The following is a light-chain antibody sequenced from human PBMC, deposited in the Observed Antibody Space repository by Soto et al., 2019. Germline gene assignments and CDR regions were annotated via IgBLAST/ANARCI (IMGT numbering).Light chain of an antibody. CDR1: SSDVGGYNF. J-gene: IGLJ3*02. CDR2: EVS. CDR3: CSYAGGIKWV. Sequence: QSVLTQPPSASGSPGQSVTISCTGTSSDVGGYNFVSWYQQHPGKAPKFMIYEVSKRPSGVPDRFSGSKSGNTASLTVSGLQAEDEADYCCCSYAGGIKWVFGGGTKVTVL. V-gene: IGLV2-8*01.